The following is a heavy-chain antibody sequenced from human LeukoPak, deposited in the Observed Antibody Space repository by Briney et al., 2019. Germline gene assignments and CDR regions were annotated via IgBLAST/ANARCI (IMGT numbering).Heavy chain of an antibody. V-gene: IGHV3-23*01. J-gene: IGHJ4*02. CDR3: AKDPSSGWYYFDY. Sequence: PGASLRLSCAASGFTFSSYAMSWVRQAPGKGLEWVSVISGSGGGTYYADSVKGRFTISRDNSKNTLYVQMNSLRVEDTAVYYCAKDPSSGWYYFDYWGQGTLVTVSS. CDR2: ISGSGGGT. CDR1: GFTFSSYA. D-gene: IGHD6-19*01.